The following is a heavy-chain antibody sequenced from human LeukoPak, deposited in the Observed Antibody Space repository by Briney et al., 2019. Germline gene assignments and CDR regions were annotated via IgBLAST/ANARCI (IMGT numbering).Heavy chain of an antibody. CDR2: INHIGST. CDR1: GGFFSGYY. CDR3: ARVYSRPIIAAAANGDYFDY. Sequence: SETLSLTCAVYGGFFSGYYWSWIRQPPAKGLDGIGEINHIGSTNYNPSLKSRVTISVDTSKNQLSLKLSSVTAADTAVYYCARVYSRPIIAAAANGDYFDYWGKGTLVTVSS. V-gene: IGHV4-34*01. D-gene: IGHD6-13*01. J-gene: IGHJ4*02.